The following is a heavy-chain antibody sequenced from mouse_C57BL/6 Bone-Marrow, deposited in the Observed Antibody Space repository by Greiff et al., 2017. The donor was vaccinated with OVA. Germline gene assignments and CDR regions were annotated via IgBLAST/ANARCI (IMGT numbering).Heavy chain of an antibody. CDR3: ARRYYSPYWAVDV. CDR1: GFSLTSYA. D-gene: IGHD2-12*01. V-gene: IGHV2-9-1*01. CDR2: IWTGGGT. Sequence: VHLVESGPGLVAPSQCLSITCTVSGFSLTSYAISWVRQPPGKGLEWLGVIWTGGGTNYNSALKSRLSISTDNSKSQVFLKRNSLQTDDTGRDYYARRYYSPYWAVDVWGTGTTVTVSA. J-gene: IGHJ1*03.